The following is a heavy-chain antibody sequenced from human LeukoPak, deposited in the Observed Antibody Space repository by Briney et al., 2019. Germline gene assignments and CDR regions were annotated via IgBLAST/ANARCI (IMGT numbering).Heavy chain of an antibody. Sequence: ASVKVSCKASGFTFTNYNMHWVRQAPGPGLEWMGIINPSGGSTNYAQNFQARVTMTRDTSTSTVYMELSSLRSEDTAVYYCARVRDGYNDAYDIWGQGTMVTVSS. J-gene: IGHJ3*02. V-gene: IGHV1-46*01. CDR3: ARVRDGYNDAYDI. CDR1: GFTFTNYN. CDR2: INPSGGST. D-gene: IGHD5-24*01.